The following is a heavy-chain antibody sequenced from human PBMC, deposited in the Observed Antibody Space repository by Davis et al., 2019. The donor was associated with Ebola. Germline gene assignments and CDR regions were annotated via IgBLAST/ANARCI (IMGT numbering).Heavy chain of an antibody. J-gene: IGHJ5*02. CDR3: ARDRDYYDSSAYHPRGWFDL. Sequence: PGGSLRLSCAASGFTFKEYAMHWVRQAPGKGPEWVSGVTWNSGTIGYADSVKGRFTASRDNAKNSLYLQMNSLRAEDTAVYFCARDRDYYDSSAYHPRGWFDLWGQGTLVTVSS. CDR1: GFTFKEYA. D-gene: IGHD3-22*01. V-gene: IGHV3-9*01. CDR2: VTWNSGTI.